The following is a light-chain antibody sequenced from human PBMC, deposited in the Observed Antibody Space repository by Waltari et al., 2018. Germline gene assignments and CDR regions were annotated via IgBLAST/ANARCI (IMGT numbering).Light chain of an antibody. V-gene: IGLV3-25*03. CDR1: VLPKEY. CDR2: KDN. J-gene: IGLJ2*01. CDR3: QSTDTTGTCVV. Sequence: SDELTQPPSVSVSPGQTANITWTGDVLPKEYAYWYQQKPGQAPKVVIYKDNERPSGIPERFSGSSLGTTVTLTISGVQAEDEADYYCQSTDTTGTCVVFGGGTKLTVL.